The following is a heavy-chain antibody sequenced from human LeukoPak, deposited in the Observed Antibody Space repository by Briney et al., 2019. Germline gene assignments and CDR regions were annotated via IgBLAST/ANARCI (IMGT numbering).Heavy chain of an antibody. CDR2: ISWKSGRI. D-gene: IGHD3-9*01. CDR3: AKGGVLRYFDWSEDAFDI. J-gene: IGHJ3*02. CDR1: GFTFGDYG. V-gene: IGHV3-9*01. Sequence: GGSLRLSCAASGFTFGDYGMRWVRQAPGKGLEWVSVISWKSGRIVYADSVKGRFTISRDNAKNSLYLQMHSLRAEDTALYYCAKGGVLRYFDWSEDAFDIWGQGTMVTVSS.